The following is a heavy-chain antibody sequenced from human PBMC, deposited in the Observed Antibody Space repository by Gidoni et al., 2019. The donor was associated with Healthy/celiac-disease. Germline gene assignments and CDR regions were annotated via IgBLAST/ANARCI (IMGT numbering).Heavy chain of an antibody. D-gene: IGHD1-26*01. CDR2: FDPEDGET. V-gene: IGHV1-24*01. CDR3: ATGWVGPYYFDY. CDR1: GSTLTELS. Sequence: QVQLVQSGAEVKKPGASVKVACKVSGSTLTELSMHWVRQAPGKGLEWMGGFDPEDGETIYEQKFQGRVTMTEDTSTDTAYMELSSLRSEDTAVYYCATGWVGPYYFDYWGQGTLVTVPS. J-gene: IGHJ4*02.